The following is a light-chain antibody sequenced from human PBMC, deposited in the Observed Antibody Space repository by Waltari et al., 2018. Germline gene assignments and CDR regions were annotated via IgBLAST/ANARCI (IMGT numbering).Light chain of an antibody. J-gene: IGLJ2*01. CDR3: QSYDSSLSGSDVV. CDR2: GNS. Sequence: QSVLTQPPSVSGAPGQRVTISCTGSSSNIGAGYDVHWYQQLPGTAPKLLIYGNSNRPSGVPDRFSGSKSGTSASLAITGLQAEDEADYYCQSYDSSLSGSDVVFGGG. V-gene: IGLV1-40*01. CDR1: SSNIGAGYD.